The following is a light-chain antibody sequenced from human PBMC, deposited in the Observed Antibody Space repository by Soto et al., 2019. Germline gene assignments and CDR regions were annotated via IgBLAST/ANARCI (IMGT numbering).Light chain of an antibody. CDR3: QQYGTSPPMYT. CDR2: GAS. J-gene: IGKJ2*01. Sequence: EMVLTQSPGTLSLSPGERATLSCRASQSVSSSYLAWYQQKPGQAPRLLIYGASTRATGIPERFSGSGSGTDFTLTISRLEPEDFAVYYCQQYGTSPPMYTFGQGTKLEIK. V-gene: IGKV3-20*01. CDR1: QSVSSSY.